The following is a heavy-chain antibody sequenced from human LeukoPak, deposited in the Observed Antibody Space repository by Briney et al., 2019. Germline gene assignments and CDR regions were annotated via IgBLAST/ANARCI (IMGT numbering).Heavy chain of an antibody. J-gene: IGHJ4*02. CDR1: GYTFTSYA. CDR2: INTNTENP. CDR3: AREVEMAAIEAYFDY. Sequence: ASVTVSCKASGYTFTSYAMNWVRQAPGQGLEWMGWINTNTENPTYAQGFTGRFVFSLDTSVSTAYLQISSLKAEDTAVYYCAREVEMAAIEAYFDYWGQGTLVTVSS. D-gene: IGHD5-24*01. V-gene: IGHV7-4-1*02.